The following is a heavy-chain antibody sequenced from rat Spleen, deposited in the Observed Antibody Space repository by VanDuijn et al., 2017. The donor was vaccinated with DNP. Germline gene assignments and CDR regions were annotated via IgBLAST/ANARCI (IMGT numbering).Heavy chain of an antibody. CDR2: IVYDGSGA. Sequence: EVQLVESGGGLVQPGRSLKLSCVVSGLTFSDYSMAWVRQAPTRGLEWVATIVYDGSGAYYGDSVTGRFTISRDNAKRTLYLQMDSLTSEDTATYYCTTHGSISSISTGVMDAWGQGTSVTVSS. V-gene: IGHV5S10*01. D-gene: IGHD1-2*01. J-gene: IGHJ4*01. CDR3: TTHGSISSISTGVMDA. CDR1: GLTFSDYS.